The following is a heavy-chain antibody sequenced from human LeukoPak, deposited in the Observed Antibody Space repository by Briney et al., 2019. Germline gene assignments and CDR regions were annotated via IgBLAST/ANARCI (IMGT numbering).Heavy chain of an antibody. CDR2: ICGGDVEI. V-gene: IGHV3-23*01. J-gene: IGHJ4*02. CDR1: GFTFTNNA. CDR3: GRGHRFCSRGNCNSPVDY. Sequence: GGSQRLFCAMSGFTFTNNAMTWVSQAPGKGLEWVSTICGGDVEIHYADSVKGRFTISRDNSKNTLYLQMNSLRAEDTAVYYCGRGHRFCSRGNCNSPVDYWGQGTLVTVSS. D-gene: IGHD2-15*01.